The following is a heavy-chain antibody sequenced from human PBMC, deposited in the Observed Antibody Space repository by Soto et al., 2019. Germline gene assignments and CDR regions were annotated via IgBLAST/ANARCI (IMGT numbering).Heavy chain of an antibody. Sequence: EVQLLESGGGLVQPGGSLRLSCAASGFTFSSYAMSWVRQAPGKGLEWVSAISGSGGSTYYADSMKGRFTISRDNSKNTLYLQMNSLRAEDTAVYYCAKADGGFGVVIATFDYWGQGTLVTVSS. J-gene: IGHJ4*02. CDR3: AKADGGFGVVIATFDY. D-gene: IGHD3-3*01. CDR1: GFTFSSYA. V-gene: IGHV3-23*01. CDR2: ISGSGGST.